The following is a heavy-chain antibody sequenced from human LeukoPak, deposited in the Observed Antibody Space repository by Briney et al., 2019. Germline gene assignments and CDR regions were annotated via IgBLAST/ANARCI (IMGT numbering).Heavy chain of an antibody. D-gene: IGHD4-17*01. J-gene: IGHJ6*02. V-gene: IGHV3-30*18. CDR2: ISYDGSNK. CDR3: AKDLGKGYGDYYYGMDV. Sequence: PGGSLRLSCAASGFTFSSYGMHWVRQAPGKGLEWVAVISYDGSNKYYADSVKGRFTISRDNSKNTLYLQMNSLRAEDTAVYYCAKDLGKGYGDYYYGMDVWGQGTTVTVSS. CDR1: GFTFSSYG.